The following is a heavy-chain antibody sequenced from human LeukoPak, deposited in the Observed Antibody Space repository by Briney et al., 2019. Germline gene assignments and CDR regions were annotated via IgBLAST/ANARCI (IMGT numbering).Heavy chain of an antibody. D-gene: IGHD3-22*01. CDR1: GGPISSYH. J-gene: IGHJ3*02. Sequence: PSETLSLTCTVSGGPISSYHWSWLRQPAGTGLEWIGQIYTSGNTKYNPSLKSRVTISLDKSKTQLSLKLNSVTAADTAVYYCARTDVREGFGYYFDRGALDIWSQGTMVTVSS. CDR3: ARTDVREGFGYYFDRGALDI. V-gene: IGHV4-4*07. CDR2: IYTSGNT.